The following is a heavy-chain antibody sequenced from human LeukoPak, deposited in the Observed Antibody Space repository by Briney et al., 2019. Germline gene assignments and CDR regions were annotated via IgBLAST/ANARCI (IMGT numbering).Heavy chain of an antibody. V-gene: IGHV3-9*01. CDR3: AKGVMVRGVIITASRYYYGMDV. CDR1: GFTFDDYA. CDR2: ISWNSGSI. D-gene: IGHD3-10*01. J-gene: IGHJ6*02. Sequence: PGRSLRLSCAASGFTFDDYAMHWVRQAPGKGLEWVSGISWNSGSIGYADSVKGRFTISRDNAKNSLYLQMNSLRAEDTALYYCAKGVMVRGVIITASRYYYGMDVWGQGTTVTVSS.